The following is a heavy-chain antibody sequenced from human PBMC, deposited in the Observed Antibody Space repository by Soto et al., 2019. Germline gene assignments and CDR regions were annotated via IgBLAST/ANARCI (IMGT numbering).Heavy chain of an antibody. Sequence: EVQLVESGGGLVQPGGSLRLSCAASGFTFSDYWMSWVRQAPGKGLEWVANIKQDGSAKYYVDSVKGRFTISRDNAKNSLSLQMNSLRAEDTAVYYCARVRYSGYSDFDYWGLGTLVTVSS. CDR3: ARVRYSGYSDFDY. CDR1: GFTFSDYW. D-gene: IGHD5-12*01. CDR2: IKQDGSAK. V-gene: IGHV3-7*01. J-gene: IGHJ4*02.